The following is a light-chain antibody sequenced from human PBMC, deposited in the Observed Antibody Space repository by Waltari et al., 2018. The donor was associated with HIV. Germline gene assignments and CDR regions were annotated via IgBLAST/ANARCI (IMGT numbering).Light chain of an antibody. CDR2: SSN. CDR3: LLYYGGRRPSWV. J-gene: IGLJ3*02. Sequence: VVTQEPSLTVSPGGTVTLPCSPSPGAVSTSSYTRWLQQRPGQAPRPPIFSSNKRHSWTPEHYSCSRLGDKAALTLSPVQPEDEADYYCLLYYGGRRPSWVFGGGTKLTVL. CDR1: PGAVSTSSY. V-gene: IGLV7-43*01.